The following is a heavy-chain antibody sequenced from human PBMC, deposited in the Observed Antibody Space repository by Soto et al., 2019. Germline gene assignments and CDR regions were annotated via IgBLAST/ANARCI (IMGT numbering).Heavy chain of an antibody. V-gene: IGHV3-48*02. D-gene: IGHD1-26*01. J-gene: IGHJ6*02. Sequence: EVQLVESGGGLVQPGGSLRLSCAASGFTFSSYSMNWVRQAPGKGLEWVSYIRSSSSTIYYVDSVKGRFTISRDNAKKSLYLQMHSLRDEDTAVYYCARDRAGAQYGLDVWGQGTTVTVSS. CDR3: ARDRAGAQYGLDV. CDR1: GFTFSSYS. CDR2: IRSSSSTI.